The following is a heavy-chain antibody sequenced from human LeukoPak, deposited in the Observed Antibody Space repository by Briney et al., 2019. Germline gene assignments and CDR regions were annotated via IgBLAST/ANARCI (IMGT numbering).Heavy chain of an antibody. V-gene: IGHV4-34*01. CDR2: ISHSGST. Sequence: PSETLSLTCAVYGGSFSGYYWSWIRQPPGKGLEWIGEISHSGSTNYNPSLKSRVTISVDTSKNQFSLQLSSVTAADTAVYYCARQSCSSTSCYFSFGGAYEYWGQGTLVTVSS. CDR3: ARQSCSSTSCYFSFGGAYEY. J-gene: IGHJ4*02. D-gene: IGHD2-2*01. CDR1: GGSFSGYY.